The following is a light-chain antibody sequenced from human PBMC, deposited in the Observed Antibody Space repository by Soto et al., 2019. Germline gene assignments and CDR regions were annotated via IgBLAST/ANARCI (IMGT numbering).Light chain of an antibody. CDR1: QSVSSY. V-gene: IGKV3-11*01. Sequence: EIVLTQSPDTLSLSPGERATLSCRASQSVSSYLAWYQQKPGQAPRLLIFDGSNRATGIPGRFSGSGSGTDFTLTISSLEPEDCAIYYWKQRGSWPLTFGGGTKVEIK. CDR2: DGS. CDR3: KQRGSWPLT. J-gene: IGKJ4*01.